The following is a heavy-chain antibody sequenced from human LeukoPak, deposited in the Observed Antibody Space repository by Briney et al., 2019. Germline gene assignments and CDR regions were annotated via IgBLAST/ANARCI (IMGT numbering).Heavy chain of an antibody. D-gene: IGHD4/OR15-4a*01. CDR2: LNSDETSA. CDR1: GFIFRNYW. Sequence: SGGSLRLSCVLSGFIFRNYWMHWVRHAPGRGLVWVSRLNSDETSATYADSVKGRFTISRDTAKNTLYLDMNSLRVEDTAVYYCARAPPTFLTHRFDPWGQGTLVTVSS. CDR3: ARAPPTFLTHRFDP. J-gene: IGHJ5*02. V-gene: IGHV3-74*03.